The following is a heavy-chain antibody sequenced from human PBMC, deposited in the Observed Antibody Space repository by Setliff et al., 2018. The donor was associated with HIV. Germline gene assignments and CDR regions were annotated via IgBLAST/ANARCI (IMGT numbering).Heavy chain of an antibody. J-gene: IGHJ4*02. Sequence: PSETLSLTCTVSGGSISTYYWTWIRQPPGKGLEWIGYIYTSGSTSYNPSLKSRVTISVDTSKNQFSLKLSSVTAADTAVYYCSVIDYWGQGTLVTVSS. CDR2: IYTSGST. V-gene: IGHV4-4*09. CDR1: GGSISTYY. CDR3: SVIDY.